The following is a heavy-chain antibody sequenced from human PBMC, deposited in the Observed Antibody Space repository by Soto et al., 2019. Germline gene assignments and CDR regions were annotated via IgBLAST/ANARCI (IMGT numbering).Heavy chain of an antibody. V-gene: IGHV1-69*13. CDR1: GGTFSSYA. CDR3: ALKGYSNYVYYGMDV. CDR2: IIPIFGTA. D-gene: IGHD4-4*01. Sequence: SVKVSCKASGGTFSSYAISWVRQAPGQGLEWMGGIIPIFGTASYAQKFQGRVTITADESTSTAYMELSSLRSEDTAVYYCALKGYSNYVYYGMDVWGQGTTVTVSS. J-gene: IGHJ6*02.